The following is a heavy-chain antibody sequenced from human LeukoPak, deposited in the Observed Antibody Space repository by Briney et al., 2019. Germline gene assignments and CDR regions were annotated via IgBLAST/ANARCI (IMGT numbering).Heavy chain of an antibody. D-gene: IGHD2-8*01. J-gene: IGHJ4*02. CDR1: GFTFSTQG. V-gene: IGHV3-48*02. CDR3: ARDKSYGFDY. Sequence: GGSLRLSCVASGFTFSTQGMNWIRQAPGKGLEWLSYISSSSSKMYFAGSVKGRFTISRDNAKNSLYLQMNSLRDEDTAVYYCARDKSYGFDYWGQGTLVTVSS. CDR2: ISSSSSKM.